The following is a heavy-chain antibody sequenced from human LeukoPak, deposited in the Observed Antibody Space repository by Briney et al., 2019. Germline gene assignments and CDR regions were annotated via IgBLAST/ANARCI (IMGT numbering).Heavy chain of an antibody. J-gene: IGHJ5*02. V-gene: IGHV4-38-2*01. D-gene: IGHD2/OR15-2a*01. CDR1: GYSISSGYY. CDR3: ASPGRNSNSSNWFDP. CDR2: IYHSGST. Sequence: SETLSLTCAVSGYSISSGYYWGWIRQPPGKGLEWIGSIYHSGSTYYNPSLKSRVTISVDTSKNQFSLKLSSVTAADTAVYYCASPGRNSNSSNWFDPWGQGTLVTVSS.